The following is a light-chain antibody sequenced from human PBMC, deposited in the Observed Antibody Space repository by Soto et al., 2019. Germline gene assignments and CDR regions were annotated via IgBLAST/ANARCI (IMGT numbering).Light chain of an antibody. V-gene: IGKV1-5*01. CDR2: HAS. CDR3: QQYKTYPLT. Sequence: DIEMTQSPSTLYASASDRVTITCRATENISTWLAWYQQKPGKAPKLLIYHASSLESGGQSRVSGSGSGTEFTLTISSLPPDDFATYFCQQYKTYPLTFGQGTKV. J-gene: IGKJ1*01. CDR1: ENISTW.